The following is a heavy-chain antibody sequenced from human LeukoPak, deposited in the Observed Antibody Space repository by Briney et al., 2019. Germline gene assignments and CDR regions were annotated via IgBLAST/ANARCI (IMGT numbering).Heavy chain of an antibody. Sequence: ASVKVSCKASGYTFTGYYMHWVRQAPGQGLEWMGWINPNSGGTNCAQKFQGRVTMSGDTSISTAYMELSRLRSDDTAVYYCPRVRHNGWSAGDYWGQGPLVTVSS. CDR1: GYTFTGYY. V-gene: IGHV1-2*02. CDR2: INPNSGGT. CDR3: PRVRHNGWSAGDY. J-gene: IGHJ4*02. D-gene: IGHD6-19*01.